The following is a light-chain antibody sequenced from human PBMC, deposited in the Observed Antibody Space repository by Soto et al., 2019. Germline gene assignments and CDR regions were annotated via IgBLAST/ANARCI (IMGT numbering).Light chain of an antibody. CDR3: CSYAGSSTYV. CDR2: EGS. CDR1: SSDVGNYNL. J-gene: IGLJ1*01. V-gene: IGLV2-23*01. Sequence: QSVLTQPASVSGSPGQSNTISCTGTSSDVGNYNLVSWYQQHPGKAPKLMIYEGSKRPSGVSNRFSGSKSGNTASLTISILQAEDEADYSCCSYAGSSTYVFGTGTKVTVL.